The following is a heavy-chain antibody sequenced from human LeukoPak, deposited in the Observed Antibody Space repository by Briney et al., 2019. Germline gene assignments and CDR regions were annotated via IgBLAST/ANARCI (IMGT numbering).Heavy chain of an antibody. CDR2: ISYDGSNK. CDR1: GFTFSSYA. Sequence: PGRSLRLSCAASGFTFSSYAMHWVRQAPGKGLEWVAVISYDGSNKYYADSVKGRFTISRDNSKNTLYLQMNSLRAEDTAVYYCARDFMGDPDAFDIWGQGTMVTVSS. D-gene: IGHD3-16*01. J-gene: IGHJ3*02. V-gene: IGHV3-30-3*01. CDR3: ARDFMGDPDAFDI.